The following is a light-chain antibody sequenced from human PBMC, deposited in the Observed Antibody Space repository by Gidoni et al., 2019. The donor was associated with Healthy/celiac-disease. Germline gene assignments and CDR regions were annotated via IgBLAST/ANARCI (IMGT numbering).Light chain of an antibody. J-gene: IGKJ3*01. Sequence: DIPMTPSPSSLSASVGDRVTITCRASQSISSYLHWYQQKPGKAPKLLIYAASSLQSGVPSRFSGSGSGTDFTLTSSRLQPEDFATYYCQQSYSTPLTFGPGTKVDIK. V-gene: IGKV1-39*01. CDR1: QSISSY. CDR3: QQSYSTPLT. CDR2: AAS.